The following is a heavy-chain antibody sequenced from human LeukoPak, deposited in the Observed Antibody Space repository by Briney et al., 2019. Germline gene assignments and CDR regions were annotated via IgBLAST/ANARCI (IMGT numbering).Heavy chain of an antibody. D-gene: IGHD6-19*01. CDR1: GYTFTSYG. Sequence: ASVKVSCKASGYTFTSYGISWVRQAPGQRLEWMGWISAYNGNTNYAQKLQGRVTMTTDTSTSTAYMELRSLRSDDTAVYYCARDDLYSSGWYGLIDYWGQGTLVTVSS. CDR2: ISAYNGNT. CDR3: ARDDLYSSGWYGLIDY. J-gene: IGHJ4*02. V-gene: IGHV1-18*01.